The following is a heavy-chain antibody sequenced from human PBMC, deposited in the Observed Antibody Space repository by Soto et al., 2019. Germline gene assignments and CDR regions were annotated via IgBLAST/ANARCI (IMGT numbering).Heavy chain of an antibody. V-gene: IGHV2-5*02. Sequence: QITLKESGPTRVKPTQTLTLTCTVPGFSLTTSGVGVGWIRQPPGKAPEWLALSYWDGIESYSPSLRSRLTITXDTSKNQVVLTMXXLXXXXXXXXYSAHSPCSGGTCYLFDRLGQGTPVSVAS. J-gene: IGHJ4*02. CDR3: AHSPCSGGTCYLFDR. D-gene: IGHD2-15*01. CDR1: GFSLTTSGVG. CDR2: SYWDGIE.